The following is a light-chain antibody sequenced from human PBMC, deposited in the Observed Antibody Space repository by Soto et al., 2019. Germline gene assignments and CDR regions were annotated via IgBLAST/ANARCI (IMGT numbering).Light chain of an antibody. CDR1: SGSVSTSYY. Sequence: QTVVTQEPSFSVSPGGTVTLTCGLSSGSVSTSYYPSWYQQTPGQAPRTLIYSTNTRSSGVPGRFSGSILGNKAALTITGAQADDESDYYCVLYMGSGIVVFSGGTKLTVL. CDR2: STN. J-gene: IGLJ2*01. CDR3: VLYMGSGIVV. V-gene: IGLV8-61*01.